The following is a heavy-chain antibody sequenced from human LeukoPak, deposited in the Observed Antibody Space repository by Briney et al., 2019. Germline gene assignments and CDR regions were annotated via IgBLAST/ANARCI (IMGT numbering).Heavy chain of an antibody. CDR3: AAGTFYSLTTVY. V-gene: IGHV1-24*01. CDR1: GYTFTGYY. CDR2: YEAERAKM. J-gene: IGHJ4*02. D-gene: IGHD2/OR15-2a*01. Sequence: ASVKVSCKASGYTFTGYYMHWVRQAPGQGLEWMGGYEAERAKMINAQKFQVRVTMTEDPSTGTAYMELSSLRSEDTAVYYCAAGTFYSLTTVYWGQGTLVTVSS.